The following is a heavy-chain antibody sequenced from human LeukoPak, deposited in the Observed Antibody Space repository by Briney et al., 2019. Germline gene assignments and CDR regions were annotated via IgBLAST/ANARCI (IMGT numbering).Heavy chain of an antibody. J-gene: IGHJ4*02. CDR1: GYTFTGYY. CDR2: INPNSGGT. Sequence: APVKVSCKASGYTFTGYYMHWVRQAPGQGLEWMGWINPNSGGTNYAQKFRGWVTMTRDTSISTAYMELSRLRSDDTAVYYCARYYYDSSGYYHFDYWGQGTLVTVSS. CDR3: ARYYYDSSGYYHFDY. D-gene: IGHD3-22*01. V-gene: IGHV1-2*04.